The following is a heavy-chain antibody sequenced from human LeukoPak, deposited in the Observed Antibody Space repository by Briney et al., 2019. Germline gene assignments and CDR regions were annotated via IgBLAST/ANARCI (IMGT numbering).Heavy chain of an antibody. Sequence: GESLRLSCAASGFTASNNYMSWVRQAPGKGLEWVSVIYSGGSTYYTDSVKGRFTISRDNSKNTLYLQMNSLRAEDTAVYYCARDWGSGTYCSGGSCYEAGAFDIWGQGTMVTVSS. CDR2: IYSGGST. D-gene: IGHD2-15*01. CDR1: GFTASNNY. J-gene: IGHJ3*02. V-gene: IGHV3-53*01. CDR3: ARDWGSGTYCSGGSCYEAGAFDI.